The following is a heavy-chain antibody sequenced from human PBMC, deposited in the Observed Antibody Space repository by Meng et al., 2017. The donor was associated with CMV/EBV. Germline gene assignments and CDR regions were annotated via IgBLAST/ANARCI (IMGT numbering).Heavy chain of an antibody. V-gene: IGHV4-34*01. J-gene: IGHJ5*02. CDR1: GGSFSGYY. Sequence: QVHLQQWGVGLFKPSETLSLACAVYGGSFSGYYWSWIRQPPGKGLEWIGEINHSGSTNYNTSLKSRVTISVDTSKNQFSLKLSSVTAADTAVYYCARGGNWFDPWGQGTLVTVSS. CDR2: INHSGST. CDR3: ARGGNWFDP.